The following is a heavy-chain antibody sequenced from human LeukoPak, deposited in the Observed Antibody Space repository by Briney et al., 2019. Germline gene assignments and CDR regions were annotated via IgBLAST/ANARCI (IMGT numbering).Heavy chain of an antibody. D-gene: IGHD6-19*01. CDR1: GGSISSYY. CDR2: IYTSGST. J-gene: IGHJ3*02. CDR3: ARYDPHHRLRPYSSGWYRKDAFDI. V-gene: IGHV4-4*07. Sequence: PSETLSLTCTVSGGSISSYYWSWIRQPAGKGLEWIGRIYTSGSTNYNPSLKSRVTMSVDTSKNQFSLKLSSVTAADTAVYYCARYDPHHRLRPYSSGWYRKDAFDIWGQGTMVTVSS.